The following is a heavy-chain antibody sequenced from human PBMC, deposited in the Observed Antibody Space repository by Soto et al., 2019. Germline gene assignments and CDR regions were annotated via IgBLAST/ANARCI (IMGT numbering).Heavy chain of an antibody. CDR1: GFTFSNYA. D-gene: IGHD3-16*01. CDR3: AKAYFVLSSEQTYYFDY. Sequence: EVQLLDSGGGLVQPGGSLRLSCAASGFTFSNYAMTWVRQAPGKGLEWVSGISGSGGRSYYADSVKGRFTISRDNSKSTLYLQRISLRAEDTAVYYCAKAYFVLSSEQTYYFDYWGQGTLVTVSS. V-gene: IGHV3-23*01. CDR2: ISGSGGRS. J-gene: IGHJ4*02.